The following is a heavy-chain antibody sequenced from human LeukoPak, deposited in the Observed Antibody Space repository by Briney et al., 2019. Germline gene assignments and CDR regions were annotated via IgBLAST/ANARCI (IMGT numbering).Heavy chain of an antibody. CDR2: INPNSGGT. J-gene: IGHJ4*02. CDR1: GYTFTGYY. V-gene: IGHV1-2*02. CDR3: ARVRVAWVAAAGNDY. Sequence: ASVKVSCKASGYTFTGYYMHWVRQAPGQGLEWMGWINPNSGGTNYAQKFQGRVTMTRDTSIRTAYMELSRLRSDDTAVYYCARVRVAWVAAAGNDYWGQGTLVTVSS. D-gene: IGHD6-13*01.